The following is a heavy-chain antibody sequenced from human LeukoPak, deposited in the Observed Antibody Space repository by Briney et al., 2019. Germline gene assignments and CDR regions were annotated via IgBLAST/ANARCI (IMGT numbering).Heavy chain of an antibody. CDR1: GYNFNIHY. V-gene: IGHV1-2*02. CDR2: INPNSGGT. J-gene: IGHJ3*02. Sequence: GASVKVSCKASGYNFNIHYIHWVRQAPGQGPEWMGWINPNSGGTKYSQKFEGRVTMTRDTSSSSAYLELSSLRSDDTAVYYCAREGPLREDAYDIWGQGTLVHVSS. CDR3: AREGPLREDAYDI. D-gene: IGHD2-15*01.